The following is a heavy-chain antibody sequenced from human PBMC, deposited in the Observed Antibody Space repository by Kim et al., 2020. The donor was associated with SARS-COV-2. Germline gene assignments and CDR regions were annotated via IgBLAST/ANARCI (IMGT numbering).Heavy chain of an antibody. CDR2: INPNSGGT. D-gene: IGHD4-17*01. CDR3: ASFTPFTVTSWGAFDI. J-gene: IGHJ3*02. Sequence: ASVKVSCKASGYTFTGYYMHWVRQAPGQGLEWMGWINPNSGGTNYAQKFQGRVTMTRDTSISTAYMELSRLRSDDTAVYYCASFTPFTVTSWGAFDIWGQGTMVTVSS. CDR1: GYTFTGYY. V-gene: IGHV1-2*02.